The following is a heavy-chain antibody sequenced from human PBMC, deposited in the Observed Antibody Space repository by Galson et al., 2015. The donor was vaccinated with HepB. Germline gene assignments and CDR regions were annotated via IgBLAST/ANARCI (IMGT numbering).Heavy chain of an antibody. D-gene: IGHD1-26*01. CDR2: ISYDGSNK. J-gene: IGHJ2*01. CDR1: GFTFSSYG. CDR3: AKTLRSGNWYFDL. Sequence: SLRLSCAASGFTFSSYGMHWVRQAPGKGLEWVAVISYDGSNKYYADSVKGRFTISRDNSKNTLYLQMNSLRAEDTAVYYCAKTLRSGNWYFDLWGRGTLVTVSS. V-gene: IGHV3-30*18.